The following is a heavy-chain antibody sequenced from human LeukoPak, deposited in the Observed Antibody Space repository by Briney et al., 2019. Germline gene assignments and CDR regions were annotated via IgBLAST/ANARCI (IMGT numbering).Heavy chain of an antibody. CDR2: ISSSSSYI. CDR3: AREVGGHSSSSYYYYYYYMDV. V-gene: IGHV3-21*01. Sequence: GGSLRLSCAASGFTFSSYSMNWVRQAPGKGLEWVSSISSSSSYIYYADSVKGRFTISRDNAKNSLYLQMSSLRAEDTAVYYCAREVGGHSSSSYYYYYYYMDVWGKGTTVTVSS. J-gene: IGHJ6*03. D-gene: IGHD6-6*01. CDR1: GFTFSSYS.